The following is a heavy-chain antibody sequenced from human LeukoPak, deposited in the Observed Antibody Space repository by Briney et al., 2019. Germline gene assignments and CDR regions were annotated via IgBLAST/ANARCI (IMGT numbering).Heavy chain of an antibody. CDR2: IYTSGST. Sequence: PSETLSLTCTVSGGSISSSSYYWSWIRQPAGKGLEWIGRIYTSGSTNYNPSLKSRVTISADTSKNQFSLKLSSVTAADTAVYYCARVSSWYYFDYWGQGTLVTVSS. CDR1: GGSISSSSYY. J-gene: IGHJ4*02. V-gene: IGHV4-61*02. CDR3: ARVSSWYYFDY. D-gene: IGHD6-13*01.